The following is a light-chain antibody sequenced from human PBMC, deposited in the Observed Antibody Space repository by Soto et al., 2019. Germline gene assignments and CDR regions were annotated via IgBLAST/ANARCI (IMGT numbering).Light chain of an antibody. CDR2: DVS. Sequence: QSVLTQPASVSGSPGQSITISCTGTTSDVGGYNSVSWYQQHPGKAPELMIYDVSNRPSGISYRFSGTKSGNTASLTISGLQAEDEADYYCCSYAGSSTPLIFGTGTKVTVL. CDR1: TSDVGGYNS. J-gene: IGLJ1*01. V-gene: IGLV2-14*01. CDR3: CSYAGSSTPLI.